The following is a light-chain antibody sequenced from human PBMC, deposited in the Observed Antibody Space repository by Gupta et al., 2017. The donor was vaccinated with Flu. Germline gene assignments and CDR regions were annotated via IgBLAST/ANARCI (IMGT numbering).Light chain of an antibody. CDR1: RSNIGSNS. CDR3: AAWDDSLNGHYV. CDR2: SSN. V-gene: IGLV1-44*01. J-gene: IGLJ1*01. Sequence: QSVLAQPPSASGTPGQRVTISCSGSRSNIGSNSVNWYQQVPGTSPKLLMYSSNQRPSGVADRFAGSKSGTSASLAISGLQSEDEADYYCAAWDDSLNGHYVFGTGTKVTVL.